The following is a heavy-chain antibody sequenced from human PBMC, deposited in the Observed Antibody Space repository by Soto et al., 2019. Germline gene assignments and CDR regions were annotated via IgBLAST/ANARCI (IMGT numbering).Heavy chain of an antibody. Sequence: EVELLESGGGLVQPGGSLRLSCAASGFTFRTYAMGWVRQAPGKGPEWVSDISGSGDNTYYADSVKGRFTISTDNSKNTLYLQMHSLRADDTAVYYCAKVGGSSSWYYFDHWGQGTLVTVSS. V-gene: IGHV3-23*01. CDR2: ISGSGDNT. D-gene: IGHD6-13*01. J-gene: IGHJ4*02. CDR1: GFTFRTYA. CDR3: AKVGGSSSWYYFDH.